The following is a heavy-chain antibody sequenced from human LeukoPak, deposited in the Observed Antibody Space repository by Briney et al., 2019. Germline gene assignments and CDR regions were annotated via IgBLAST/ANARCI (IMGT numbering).Heavy chain of an antibody. J-gene: IGHJ4*02. CDR1: GGSITSRFY. D-gene: IGHD3-16*01. CDR3: ARASVLLSADY. V-gene: IGHV4-59*13. CDR2: IYNSGGT. Sequence: PSETLSLTCTVSGGSITSRFYWSWNRQSPGKGLEWIGYIYNSGGTKYNPSLKSRLTISVDTSKNQFSLNLSSVTAADTAVYYCARASVLLSADYWGQGTLVTVSS.